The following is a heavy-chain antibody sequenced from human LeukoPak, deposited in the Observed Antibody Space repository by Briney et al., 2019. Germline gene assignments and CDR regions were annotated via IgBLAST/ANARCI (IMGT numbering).Heavy chain of an antibody. CDR3: ARGPSPGDFWSGYFY. D-gene: IGHD3-3*01. CDR1: GGSISSGSYY. CDR2: IYTSGST. V-gene: IGHV4-61*02. J-gene: IGHJ4*02. Sequence: SETLSLTCTVSGGSISSGSYYWSWIRQPAGKGLEWIGRIYTSGSTNYNPSLKSRVTISVDRSKNQFSLKLSSATAADTAVYYCARGPSPGDFWSGYFYWGQGTLVTVSS.